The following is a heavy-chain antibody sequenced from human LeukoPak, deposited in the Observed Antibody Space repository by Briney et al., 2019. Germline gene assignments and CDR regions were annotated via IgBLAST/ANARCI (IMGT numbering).Heavy chain of an antibody. CDR3: AREAAAGTGRLRENYYYYYGMDV. D-gene: IGHD6-13*01. CDR2: TYYRSKWYN. V-gene: IGHV6-1*01. Sequence: SQTLSLTCAISGDSVSGNSAAWNWIRQSPSRGLEWLGRTYYRSKWYNDYAVSVKSRITINPDTSKNQFSLQLNSVTPEDTAVYYCAREAAAGTGRLRENYYYYYGMDVWGQGTTVTVSS. CDR1: GDSVSGNSAA. J-gene: IGHJ6*02.